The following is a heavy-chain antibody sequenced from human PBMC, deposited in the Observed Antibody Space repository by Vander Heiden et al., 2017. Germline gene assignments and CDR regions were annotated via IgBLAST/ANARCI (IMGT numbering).Heavy chain of an antibody. J-gene: IGHJ3*02. CDR2: ISYDGSNK. CDR3: AKLHRDDYCEYAFDI. CDR1: GFIFSRYG. D-gene: IGHD5-12*01. Sequence: GGVVLHRWRSVRPSGAAAGFIFSRYGMHWVRQAPGKGLEWVAVISYDGSNKYYADSGKGRFTISRDNSKNPLYMQMNRVRAEETAVYYCAKLHRDDYCEYAFDIWGQGTMVTVSS. V-gene: IGHV3-30*18.